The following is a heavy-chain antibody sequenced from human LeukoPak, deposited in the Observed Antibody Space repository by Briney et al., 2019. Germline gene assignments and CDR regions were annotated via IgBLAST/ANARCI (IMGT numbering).Heavy chain of an antibody. D-gene: IGHD2-2*01. Sequence: SGGTNYAQKFQGRVTMTRDTSISTAYMELSRLRSDDTAVYYCARDFFDIVVVPAYYYYMDVWGKGTTVTVSS. CDR3: ARDFFDIVVVPAYYYYMDV. V-gene: IGHV1-2*02. J-gene: IGHJ6*03. CDR2: SGGT.